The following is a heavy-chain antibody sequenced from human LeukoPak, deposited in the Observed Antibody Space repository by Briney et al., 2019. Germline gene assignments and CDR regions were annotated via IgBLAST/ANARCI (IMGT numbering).Heavy chain of an antibody. CDR1: GFTFSSYS. J-gene: IGHJ4*02. CDR3: ARLSLYCSSTSCYFDY. V-gene: IGHV3-21*01. CDR2: ISSSSSYI. Sequence: KTGGSLRLSCAASGFTFSSYSMNWVRQAPGKGLEWVSSISSSSSYIYYADSVKGRFTISRDNAKNSLYLQMNSLGAEDTAVYYCARLSLYCSSTSCYFDYWGQGTLVTVSS. D-gene: IGHD2-2*01.